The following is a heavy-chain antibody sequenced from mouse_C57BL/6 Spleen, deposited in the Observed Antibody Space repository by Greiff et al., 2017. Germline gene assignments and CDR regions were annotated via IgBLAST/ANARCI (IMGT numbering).Heavy chain of an antibody. CDR2: IDPSDSYT. J-gene: IGHJ1*03. CDR1: GYTFTSYW. D-gene: IGHD2-1*01. CDR3: ARYGGNHWYFDV. Sequence: VQLQQPGAELVKPGASVKLSCKASGYTFTSYWMQWVKQRPGQGLEWIGEIDPSDSYTNYNQKFKGKATLTVDTSSSTAYMQLSSLTSEDSAVYYCARYGGNHWYFDVWGTGTTVTVSS. V-gene: IGHV1-50*01.